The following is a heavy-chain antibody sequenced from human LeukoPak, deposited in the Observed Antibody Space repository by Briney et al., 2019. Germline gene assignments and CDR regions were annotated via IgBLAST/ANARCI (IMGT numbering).Heavy chain of an antibody. J-gene: IGHJ4*02. V-gene: IGHV3-23*01. CDR2: ISGSGSST. CDR3: GKHDGFYYRYFDY. CDR1: GFTFSNYA. D-gene: IGHD5-24*01. Sequence: GGSLRLSCAASGFTFSNYAMSWVRQAPGKGLEWVSGISGSGSSTYYADSVKGRFTISRDNSKNTLYLQMNSLRAEDTVVYYCGKHDGFYYRYFDYWGQGTLVTVSS.